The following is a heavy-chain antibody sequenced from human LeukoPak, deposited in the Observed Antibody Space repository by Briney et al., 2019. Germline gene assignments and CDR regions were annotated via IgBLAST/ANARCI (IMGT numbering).Heavy chain of an antibody. CDR3: TTGERRFDSSGYYPYYFDY. J-gene: IGHJ4*02. CDR1: GFTFNKAW. CDR2: IKRKTDDGAT. Sequence: GGSLRLFCAASGFTFNKAWMSWGRQAPGEGLEWAGRIKRKTDDGATDYAAPVKGRFTISRDDSKNTLYLQMNSLKTEDTAVYYCTTGERRFDSSGYYPYYFDYWGQGTLVTVSS. D-gene: IGHD3-22*01. V-gene: IGHV3-15*01.